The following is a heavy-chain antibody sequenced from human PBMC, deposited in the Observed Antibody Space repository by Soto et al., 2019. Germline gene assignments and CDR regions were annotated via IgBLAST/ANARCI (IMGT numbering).Heavy chain of an antibody. Sequence: QVQLVQSGAEVKKPGSSVKVSCKASGGPFSSYPLTWVRQAPGQGLEWMGGIIPIFGKVNSAQKFQGRVSITADESTSTAYMELSSLTSEDTAVYYCARPRTTATTKGYDYWGQGTLVTVSS. CDR1: GGPFSSYP. CDR3: ARPRTTATTKGYDY. J-gene: IGHJ4*02. V-gene: IGHV1-69*01. D-gene: IGHD1-1*01. CDR2: IIPIFGKV.